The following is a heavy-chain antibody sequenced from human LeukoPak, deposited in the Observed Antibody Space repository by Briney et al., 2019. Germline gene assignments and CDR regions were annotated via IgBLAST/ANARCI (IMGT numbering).Heavy chain of an antibody. V-gene: IGHV1-2*06. CDR3: ARGNGGGGNY. D-gene: IGHD1-1*01. J-gene: IGHJ4*02. CDR2: INPNSGGT. CDR1: GYTFTGYY. Sequence: RASVKVSCKASGYTFTGYYMHWVRQAPGQGLEWMGRINPNSGGTNYAQKFQGRVTMTRNTSISTAYMELSSLRSEDTAVYYCARGNGGGGNYWGQGTLVTVSS.